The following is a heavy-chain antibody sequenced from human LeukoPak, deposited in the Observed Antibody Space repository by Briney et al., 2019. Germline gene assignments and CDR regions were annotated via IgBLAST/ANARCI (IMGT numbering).Heavy chain of an antibody. CDR2: INVGNGNT. Sequence: GASVKVSCKASGYTFTSYAMHWVRQAPGQRLEWMGWINVGNGNTKYSQKFQGRVTITRDTSASTAYTELSSLRSEDTAVYYCAKVNGDNTFDYWGQGTLVTVSS. CDR3: AKVNGDNTFDY. D-gene: IGHD7-27*01. J-gene: IGHJ4*02. V-gene: IGHV1-3*01. CDR1: GYTFTSYA.